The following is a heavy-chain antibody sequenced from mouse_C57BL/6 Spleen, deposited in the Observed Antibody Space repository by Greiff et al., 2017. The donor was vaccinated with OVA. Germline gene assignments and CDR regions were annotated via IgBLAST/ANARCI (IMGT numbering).Heavy chain of an antibody. V-gene: IGHV1-9*01. J-gene: IGHJ1*03. Sequence: QVQLQQSGAELMKPGASVKLSCKATGYTFTGYWIEWVKQRPGHGLEWIGEILPGSGSTNYNEKFKGKATFTADTPSNTAYMQLSSLTTEDSAIYYCARSELRRGYWYFDVWGTGTTVTVSS. D-gene: IGHD2-4*01. CDR1: GYTFTGYW. CDR2: ILPGSGST. CDR3: ARSELRRGYWYFDV.